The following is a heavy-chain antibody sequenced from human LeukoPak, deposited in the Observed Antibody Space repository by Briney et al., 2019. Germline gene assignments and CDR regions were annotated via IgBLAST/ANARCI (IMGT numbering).Heavy chain of an antibody. V-gene: IGHV3-30*02. Sequence: PGGSLRLSCTASGFTFSSYGMHWVRQAPGKGLEWVAFIRYDGSNKYYADSVKGRFTISRDNSKNTLYLQMNSLRAEDTAVYYCAKDIWSGYGAEYFQHWGQGTLVTVSS. CDR3: AKDIWSGYGAEYFQH. CDR2: IRYDGSNK. D-gene: IGHD3-3*01. J-gene: IGHJ1*01. CDR1: GFTFSSYG.